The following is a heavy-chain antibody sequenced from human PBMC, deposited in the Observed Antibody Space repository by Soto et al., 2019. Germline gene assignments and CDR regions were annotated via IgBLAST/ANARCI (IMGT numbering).Heavy chain of an antibody. CDR1: GFTFDDYA. D-gene: IGHD5-12*01. CDR3: AKDRRWLQSFYYYGMDV. CDR2: ISWNSGSI. Sequence: EVQLVESGGGLVQPGRSLRLSCAASGFTFDDYAMHWVRQAPGKGLEWVSGISWNSGSIGYADSVKGRFTISRDNAKNSLYLQMNSLRAEDTALYYCAKDRRWLQSFYYYGMDVWGQGTTVTVSS. V-gene: IGHV3-9*01. J-gene: IGHJ6*02.